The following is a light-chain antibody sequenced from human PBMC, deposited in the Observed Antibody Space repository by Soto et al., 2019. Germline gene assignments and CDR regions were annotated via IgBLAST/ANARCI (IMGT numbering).Light chain of an antibody. CDR1: SSDVGAYNY. CDR2: DVT. J-gene: IGLJ1*01. Sequence: ALTHPASVSGSPGQSITISCPGTSSDVGAYNYVSWYQQHPGKAPKLMIYDVTNRPSGVSNRFSGSKSGYTASLTISGLQAEDEADYYCSSYTTSSTYVFGTGTKVTVL. CDR3: SSYTTSSTYV. V-gene: IGLV2-14*03.